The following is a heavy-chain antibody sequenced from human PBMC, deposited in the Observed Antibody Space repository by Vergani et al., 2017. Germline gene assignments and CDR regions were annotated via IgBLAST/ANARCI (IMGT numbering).Heavy chain of an antibody. D-gene: IGHD3-9*01. Sequence: EVQLVESGGGLVKPGGSLRLSCAASGFTFSSYSMNWVRQAPGKGLEWVSSISSSSSYIYYADSVKGRFTISRDNAKNSLYLQMNSLRAEDTAVYYCARDVLRYFDGVAAPPYFDYWGQGTLVTVSS. V-gene: IGHV3-21*01. CDR3: ARDVLRYFDGVAAPPYFDY. J-gene: IGHJ4*02. CDR2: ISSSSSYI. CDR1: GFTFSSYS.